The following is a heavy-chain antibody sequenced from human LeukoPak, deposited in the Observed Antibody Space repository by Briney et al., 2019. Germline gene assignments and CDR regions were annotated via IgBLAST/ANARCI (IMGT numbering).Heavy chain of an antibody. CDR1: GYTFTSYG. Sequence: GASVKVSCKASGYTFTSYGISWVRQAPGQGLEWMGWISAYNGNTNYAQNLQGRVTMTTDTSTSTAYMELRSLRSDDTAVYYCASSYYYDSSGYYYTADYWGQGTLVTVSS. V-gene: IGHV1-18*01. D-gene: IGHD3-22*01. CDR2: ISAYNGNT. CDR3: ASSYYYDSSGYYYTADY. J-gene: IGHJ4*02.